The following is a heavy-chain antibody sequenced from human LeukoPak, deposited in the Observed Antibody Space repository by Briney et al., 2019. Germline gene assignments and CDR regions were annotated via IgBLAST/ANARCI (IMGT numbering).Heavy chain of an antibody. CDR1: GFTFSDYY. D-gene: IGHD1-7*01. CDR3: ARVQLELRSVWFDP. V-gene: IGHV3-11*04. J-gene: IGHJ5*02. Sequence: GGSLRLSCAASGFTFSDYYMSWLRQAPGKGLEWVSYISSSGSTIYYADSVKGRFTISRDNAKNSLYLQMNSLRAEDTAVYYCARVQLELRSVWFDPWGQGTLVTVSS. CDR2: ISSSGSTI.